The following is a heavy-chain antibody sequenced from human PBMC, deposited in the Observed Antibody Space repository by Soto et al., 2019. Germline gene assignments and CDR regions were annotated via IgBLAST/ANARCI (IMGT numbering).Heavy chain of an antibody. Sequence: QVQLVQSGAEVQKPGSSVKVSCKASGGTFSSYAISWVRQAPGQGLEWMGGIIPIFGTANYAQKFQGRVTITADESTSTAYMELSSLRSEDTAVYYCARTYPRKDPLMIWFDPWGQGTLVTVSS. CDR3: ARTYPRKDPLMIWFDP. J-gene: IGHJ5*02. V-gene: IGHV1-69*01. CDR1: GGTFSSYA. CDR2: IIPIFGTA. D-gene: IGHD3-16*01.